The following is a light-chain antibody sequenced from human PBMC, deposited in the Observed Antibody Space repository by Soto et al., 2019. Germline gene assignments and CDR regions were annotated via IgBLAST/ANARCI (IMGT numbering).Light chain of an antibody. V-gene: IGKV3-15*01. Sequence: EMVMTQSPATLSVSPGERATLSCRASQSVSSNLAWYQQKPGQAPRLLIYGASTRATGIPGRFSGSVSGTEFTLTISSLQSEDFAVYYCQQYNNWPRTFGQGTRVEIK. J-gene: IGKJ1*01. CDR2: GAS. CDR3: QQYNNWPRT. CDR1: QSVSSN.